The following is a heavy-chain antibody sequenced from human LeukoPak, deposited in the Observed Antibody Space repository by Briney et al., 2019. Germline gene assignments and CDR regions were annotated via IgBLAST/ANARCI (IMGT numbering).Heavy chain of an antibody. V-gene: IGHV4-4*09. CDR2: IYTSGST. D-gene: IGHD1-26*01. CDR3: ATLAEYSGSYSSKYYFDY. CDR1: GGSISSYY. J-gene: IGHJ4*02. Sequence: SETLSLTCTVSGGSISSYYWSWIRQAPGKGLEWIGYIYTSGSTNYNPSLKSRVTISVDTSKNQFSLKLSSVTAADTAVYYCATLAEYSGSYSSKYYFDYWGQGTLVTVSS.